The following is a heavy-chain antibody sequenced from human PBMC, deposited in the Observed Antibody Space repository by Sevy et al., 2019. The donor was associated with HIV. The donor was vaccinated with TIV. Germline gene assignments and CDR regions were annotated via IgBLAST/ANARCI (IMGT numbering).Heavy chain of an antibody. J-gene: IGHJ4*02. CDR3: AKDGPPYYTSGSYMYYFDY. Sequence: GGSLRLSCAASGFTFSSFGMHWVRQVPGKGLEWVSFISCDGSDKRYVDSVKGRFTISRDSSKNTLYLQMNSLRGGDTAVYYCAKDGPPYYTSGSYMYYFDYWGQGALVTVSS. CDR1: GFTFSSFG. D-gene: IGHD3-10*01. V-gene: IGHV3-30*18. CDR2: ISCDGSDK.